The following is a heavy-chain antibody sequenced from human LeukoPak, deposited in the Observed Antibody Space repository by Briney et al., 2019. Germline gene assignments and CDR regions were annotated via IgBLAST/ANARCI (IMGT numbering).Heavy chain of an antibody. CDR3: ARHPNYYDSSAYYYVMDV. V-gene: IGHV4-59*08. CDR2: IYYSGRT. D-gene: IGHD3-22*01. J-gene: IGHJ6*02. Sequence: SETLSLTCTVPGGSISSYYWSWIGQPPGKGLERIGYIYYSGRTNYNPSLKSRVTISVDTSNNQFSLKLSSVTAADTAVYYCARHPNYYDSSAYYYVMDVWGQGTTVAVSS. CDR1: GGSISSYY.